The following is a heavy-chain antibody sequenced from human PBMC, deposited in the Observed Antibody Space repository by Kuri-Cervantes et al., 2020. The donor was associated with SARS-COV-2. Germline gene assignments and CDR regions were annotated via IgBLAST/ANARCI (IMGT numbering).Heavy chain of an antibody. CDR2: IYTSGST. CDR3: AKVGGHREYFQN. J-gene: IGHJ1*01. D-gene: IGHD3-16*01. Sequence: SCTVSGGSISSGSYYWSWIRQLAGKGLEWIGRIYTSGSTNYNPSLKSRVTISVDTSKNQFSLKLSSVTAADTAVYYCAKVGGHREYFQNWGQGTLVTVSS. CDR1: GGSISSGSYY. V-gene: IGHV4-61*02.